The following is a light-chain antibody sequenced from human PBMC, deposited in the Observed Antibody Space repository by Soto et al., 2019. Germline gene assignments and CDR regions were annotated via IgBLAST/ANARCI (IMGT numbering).Light chain of an antibody. CDR1: QSISGR. CDR2: DAS. CDR3: QQYNSYSVNA. J-gene: IGKJ2*01. V-gene: IGKV1-5*01. Sequence: DIQMTQSPYTLSPSVGDRVSITCRASQSISGRLAWYQQKPGKAPKLLIYDASSLESGVPSRFSGSGSGTEFSLTISRLQPDDFATYYCQQYNSYSVNAFGQGTKLEIQ.